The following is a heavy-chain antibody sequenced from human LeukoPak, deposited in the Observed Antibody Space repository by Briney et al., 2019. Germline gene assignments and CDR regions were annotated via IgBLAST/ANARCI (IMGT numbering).Heavy chain of an antibody. J-gene: IGHJ4*02. CDR2: IRYDGSNN. D-gene: IGHD3-10*01. CDR1: GFTFSNSG. V-gene: IGHV3-30*02. CDR3: ARDLGSGSYWVFDY. Sequence: GGSLRLSCAASGFTFSNSGMHWVRQAPGKGLEWVAFIRYDGSNNYYGDSVKGRFTISRDNAKNSLYLQMNSLRAEDTAVYYCARDLGSGSYWVFDYWGQGTLVTVSS.